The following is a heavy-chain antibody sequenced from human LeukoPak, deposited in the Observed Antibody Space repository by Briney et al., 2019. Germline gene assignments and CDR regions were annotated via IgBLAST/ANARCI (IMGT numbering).Heavy chain of an antibody. V-gene: IGHV3-9*01. CDR2: ISWNSGSI. J-gene: IGHJ4*02. Sequence: SLRLLCGASGFTFDDYAMHWGRRAPGKGLEGGSGISWNSGSIGYAGSVKGRITISRDNAKNSLYLQMISLRAEDTAFYYCAKDMAEQWLIGHFDYWGQGTLVTVSS. CDR1: GFTFDDYA. D-gene: IGHD6-19*01. CDR3: AKDMAEQWLIGHFDY.